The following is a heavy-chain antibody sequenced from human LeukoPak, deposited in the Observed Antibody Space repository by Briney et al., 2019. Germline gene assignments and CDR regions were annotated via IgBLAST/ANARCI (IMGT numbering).Heavy chain of an antibody. V-gene: IGHV3-7*01. CDR3: ARDRRDILGYCSGGTCNYNVWSDGMDV. CDR1: GFTFSNYW. CDR2: IKQDGSEK. Sequence: PGGSLRLSCAASGFTFSNYWMNWVRQAPGKGLEWVANIKQDGSEKYYVGSVKGRFTISRDNAKNSLYLQMNSLRAEDTAVYYCARDRRDILGYCSGGTCNYNVWSDGMDVWGQGTTVTVSS. D-gene: IGHD2-15*01. J-gene: IGHJ6*02.